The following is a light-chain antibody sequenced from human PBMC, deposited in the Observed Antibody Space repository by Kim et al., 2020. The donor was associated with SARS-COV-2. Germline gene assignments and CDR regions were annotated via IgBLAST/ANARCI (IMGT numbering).Light chain of an antibody. CDR1: QSISSY. CDR3: QQSYSTPWT. Sequence: ASVGDRITITCRASQSISSYLNWYQQKPGKAPKLLIYAASSLQSGVPSRFSGSGSGTDFTLTISSLQPEDFATYYCQQSYSTPWTFGQGTKVDIK. J-gene: IGKJ1*01. CDR2: AAS. V-gene: IGKV1-39*01.